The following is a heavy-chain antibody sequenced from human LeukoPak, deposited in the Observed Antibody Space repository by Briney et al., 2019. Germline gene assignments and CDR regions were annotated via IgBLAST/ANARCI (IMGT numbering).Heavy chain of an antibody. J-gene: IGHJ4*02. V-gene: IGHV4-31*03. CDR3: ARLPYDSSGYYPGDDY. Sequence: SQTLSLTCTVSGGSISSGGYYWSWIRQHPGKGLEWIGYIYYSGSTYYNPSLKSRVTISVGTPKNQFSLKLSSVTAADTAVYYCARLPYDSSGYYPGDDYWGQGTLVTVSS. CDR1: GGSISSGGYY. D-gene: IGHD3-22*01. CDR2: IYYSGST.